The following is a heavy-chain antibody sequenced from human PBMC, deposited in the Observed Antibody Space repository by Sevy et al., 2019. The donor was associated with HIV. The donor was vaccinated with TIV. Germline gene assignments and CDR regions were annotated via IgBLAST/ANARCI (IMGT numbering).Heavy chain of an antibody. V-gene: IGHV3-53*01. CDR2: VYSDLRT. Sequence: GCSLRLSCAVSGFTVSNNFLNWVRQSPGKGLEWVSTVYSDLRTFYADSVKGRFTVSRDDPKNALYLQMNSLRAEDTAVYYCARVIDGYHREFNYFYYYMDVWGKGTTVTVSS. CDR3: ARVIDGYHREFNYFYYYMDV. CDR1: GFTVSNNF. D-gene: IGHD5-12*01. J-gene: IGHJ6*03.